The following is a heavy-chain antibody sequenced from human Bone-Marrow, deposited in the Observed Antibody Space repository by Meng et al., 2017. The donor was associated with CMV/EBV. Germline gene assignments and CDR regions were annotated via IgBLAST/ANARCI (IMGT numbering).Heavy chain of an antibody. Sequence: GESLKISCAASGFTFSSYWMSWVRQAPGKGLEWVANIKQDGSEKYYVDSVKGRFTISRDNAKNSLYLQMNSLRAEDTAVYYCASILGFRSGCGYWGQGTLVTVSS. J-gene: IGHJ4*02. CDR3: ASILGFRSGCGY. CDR1: GFTFSSYW. D-gene: IGHD3-3*01. V-gene: IGHV3-7*01. CDR2: IKQDGSEK.